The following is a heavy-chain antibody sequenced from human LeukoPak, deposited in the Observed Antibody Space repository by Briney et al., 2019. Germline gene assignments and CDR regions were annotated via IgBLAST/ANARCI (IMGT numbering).Heavy chain of an antibody. CDR1: GGSFSGYY. D-gene: IGHD1-1*01. CDR3: ARGRYTWFIS. V-gene: IGHV4-34*01. J-gene: IGHJ4*02. Sequence: SETQSLTCAVYGGSFSGYYWSWIRQPPGKGLEWIGEINHSGSTNYNPSLKSRVTISVDTSKNQFSLKLSSVTAADTAVYYCARGRYTWFISWGQGTLVTVSS. CDR2: INHSGST.